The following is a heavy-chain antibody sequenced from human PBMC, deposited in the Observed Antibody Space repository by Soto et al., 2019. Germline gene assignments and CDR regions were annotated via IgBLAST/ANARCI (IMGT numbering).Heavy chain of an antibody. J-gene: IGHJ6*02. CDR3: ARALVRSLECVPESYYYTLDI. D-gene: IGHD3-3*01. Sequence: ASVKVSCKASGHSFSAYDMHWVRRAPGQGREWMGWINPKSGATKYAQKFQGRVTMTRDTSITTAYLELSSLRYDDTAVYYCARALVRSLECVPESYYYTLDIWG. CDR1: GHSFSAYD. CDR2: INPKSGAT. V-gene: IGHV1-2*02.